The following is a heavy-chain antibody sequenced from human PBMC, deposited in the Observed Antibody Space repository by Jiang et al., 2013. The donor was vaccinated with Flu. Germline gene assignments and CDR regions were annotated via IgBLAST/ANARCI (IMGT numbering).Heavy chain of an antibody. CDR3: ARDLVPAAIREGFFDP. Sequence: SGAEVKKPGASVKVSCKASGYTFTSYAMHWVRQAPGQRLEWMGWINAGNGNTKYSQKFQGRVTITRDTSASTAYMELSSLRSEDTAVYYCARDLVPAAIREGFFDPWGQGTLVTVSS. D-gene: IGHD2-2*02. V-gene: IGHV1-3*01. J-gene: IGHJ5*02. CDR1: GYTFTSYA. CDR2: INAGNGNT.